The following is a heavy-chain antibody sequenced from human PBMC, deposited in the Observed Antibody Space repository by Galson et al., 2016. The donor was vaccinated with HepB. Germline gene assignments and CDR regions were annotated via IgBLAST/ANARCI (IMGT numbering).Heavy chain of an antibody. J-gene: IGHJ4*02. D-gene: IGHD3-10*01. CDR1: G. V-gene: IGHV3-23*01. CDR2: ISADSGAI. Sequence: GMSWVRQAPGKGLEWVSVISADSGAIYYADSVKGRFSISRDNSMSTLFLQMNSLRAEDTAIYYCVIMIRGITVGPFDYWGQGTLVTISS. CDR3: VIMIRGITVGPFDY.